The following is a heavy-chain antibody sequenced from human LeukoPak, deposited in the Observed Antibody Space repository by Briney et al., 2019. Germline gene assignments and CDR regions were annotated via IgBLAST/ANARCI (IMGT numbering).Heavy chain of an antibody. J-gene: IGHJ4*02. CDR3: ARFGSGYYQFDY. Sequence: PGGSLRLSCAASGFSFRNYWMSWVRQAPGKGLEWVANINPDGSEKYYVDSVKGRFTISRDNAKNSLYLQMNSLRAEDTAVYYCARFGSGYYQFDYWGQGTLVTVSS. CDR2: INPDGSEK. CDR1: GFSFRNYW. V-gene: IGHV3-7*01. D-gene: IGHD3-22*01.